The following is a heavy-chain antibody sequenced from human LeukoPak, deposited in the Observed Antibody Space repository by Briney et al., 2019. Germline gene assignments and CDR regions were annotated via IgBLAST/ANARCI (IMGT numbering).Heavy chain of an antibody. V-gene: IGHV4-59*01. D-gene: IGHD3-22*01. Sequence: PSQTLSLTCTVSGGSISSYHWSWIRQPPGKGLEWIGCIYYSGSTNANPSLKSRVTISVDTSKNRFPLKLSSVTAADTAVYYCARVVYDSSGHYYFDYWGQGTLVTVSS. CDR2: IYYSGST. CDR3: ARVVYDSSGHYYFDY. J-gene: IGHJ4*02. CDR1: GGSISSYH.